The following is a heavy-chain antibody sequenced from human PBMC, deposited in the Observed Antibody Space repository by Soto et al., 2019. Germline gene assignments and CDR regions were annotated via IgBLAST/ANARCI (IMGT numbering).Heavy chain of an antibody. CDR1: GDSFSNSSYY. J-gene: IGHJ4*02. V-gene: IGHV4-39*01. Sequence: SETLSLTCTGSGDSFSNSSYYWCCIRQPPGKGLEWIGSLYYSGSTYYNPSLKSRVTISVDTSKNQFSLKLRSVTATDTAVYYCARASEYYDSSGYYYNYFDSWGQGTLVTVSS. CDR3: ARASEYYDSSGYYYNYFDS. D-gene: IGHD3-22*01. CDR2: LYYSGST.